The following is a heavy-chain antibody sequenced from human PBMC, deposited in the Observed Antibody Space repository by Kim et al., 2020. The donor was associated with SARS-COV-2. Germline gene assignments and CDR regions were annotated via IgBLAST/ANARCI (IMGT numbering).Heavy chain of an antibody. D-gene: IGHD2-2*02. CDR3: AREFCSSTSCYTFLGGYGMDV. J-gene: IGHJ6*02. CDR2: ISAYNGNT. CDR1: GYTFTSYG. V-gene: IGHV1-18*04. Sequence: ASVKVSCKASGYTFTSYGISWVRQAPGQGLEWMGWISAYNGNTNYAQKLQGRVTMTTDTSTSTAYMELRSLRSDDTAVYYCAREFCSSTSCYTFLGGYGMDVWGQGTTVTVSS.